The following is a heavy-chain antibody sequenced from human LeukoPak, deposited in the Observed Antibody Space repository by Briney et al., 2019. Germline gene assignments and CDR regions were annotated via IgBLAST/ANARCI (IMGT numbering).Heavy chain of an antibody. J-gene: IGHJ4*02. V-gene: IGHV1-18*01. D-gene: IGHD2-15*01. CDR3: ARLSGGGSLLEY. CDR2: ISAYNGDT. CDR1: GYSFTRYG. Sequence: ASVKISCKASGYSFTRYGICWVRQAPGQGLGWMGWISAYNGDTNYAQKVQGRVTMTTDSFTTTAYMGLRSLRSDDAALYYCARLSGGGSLLEYWGQGTLVTVSS.